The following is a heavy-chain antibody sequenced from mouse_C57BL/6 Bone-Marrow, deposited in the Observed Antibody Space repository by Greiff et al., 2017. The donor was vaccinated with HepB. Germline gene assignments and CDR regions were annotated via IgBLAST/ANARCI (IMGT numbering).Heavy chain of an antibody. CDR1: GYTFTEYT. V-gene: IGHV1-62-2*01. Sequence: QVQLQQSGAELVKPGASVKLSCKASGYTFTEYTIHWVKQRPGQGLEWIGWFYPGSGSIKYNEKFKDKATLTADKSSSTVYMELSRLTSEDSAVYVCARHGAYYNNYFWYFDVWGTGTTVTVSS. CDR3: ARHGAYYNNYFWYFDV. CDR2: FYPGSGSI. D-gene: IGHD2-5*01. J-gene: IGHJ1*03.